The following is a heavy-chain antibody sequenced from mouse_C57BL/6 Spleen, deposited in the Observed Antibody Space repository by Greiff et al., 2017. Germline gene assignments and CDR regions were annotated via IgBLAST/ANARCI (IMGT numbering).Heavy chain of an antibody. CDR2: IYPGSGNT. CDR1: GYTFTDYY. D-gene: IGHD2-4*01. CDR3: ARGDYDYAMDY. V-gene: IGHV1-76*01. Sequence: QVQLQQSGAELVRPGASVKLSCKASGYTFTDYYINWVKQRPGQGLEWIARIYPGSGNTYYNEKFKGKATLTAEKSSSTAYMQLSSLTSEDSAVDVCARGDYDYAMDYWGQGTSVTVSS. J-gene: IGHJ4*01.